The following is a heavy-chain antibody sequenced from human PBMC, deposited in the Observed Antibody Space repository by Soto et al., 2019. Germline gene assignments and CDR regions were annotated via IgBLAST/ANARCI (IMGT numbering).Heavy chain of an antibody. CDR1: GYTFTSYD. D-gene: IGHD1-7*01. Sequence: QVQLVQSGAEVKKPGASVKVSCKASGYTFTSYDINWVRQATGQGLEWMGWMNPNSGNTGYAQKFQGRVTMTRNTSISTVYMELSSLRSEDTAVYYCARERTGTTSNWFDPWGQGTLVTVSS. V-gene: IGHV1-8*01. CDR3: ARERTGTTSNWFDP. J-gene: IGHJ5*02. CDR2: MNPNSGNT.